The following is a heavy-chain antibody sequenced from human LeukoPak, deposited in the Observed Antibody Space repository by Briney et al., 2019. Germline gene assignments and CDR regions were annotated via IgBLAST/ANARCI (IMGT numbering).Heavy chain of an antibody. CDR1: GGSISSGGYY. Sequence: SQTLSLTCTVSGGSISSGGYYWSWIRQHPGKGLEWIGYIYYSGSTYYNPSLKSRVTISVDTSKNQFSLKLSSVTAADTAVYYCARECDYGDCQLDYWGQGTLVTVSS. CDR2: IYYSGST. CDR3: ARECDYGDCQLDY. V-gene: IGHV4-31*03. J-gene: IGHJ4*02. D-gene: IGHD4-17*01.